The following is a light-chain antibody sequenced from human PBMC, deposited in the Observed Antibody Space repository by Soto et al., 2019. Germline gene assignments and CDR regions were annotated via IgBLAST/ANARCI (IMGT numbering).Light chain of an antibody. V-gene: IGKV3-15*01. CDR2: GAS. CDR1: QNVSSD. J-gene: IGKJ1*01. Sequence: EIVIRQSPATLSGSPGERATLSCRASQNVSSDSARYHQKPGQAPRLLIDGASTRATGIPARFSGSGSGTEFTLTISSLQSEDFAVYYCQQYNNWPWTFDQGTKVDIK. CDR3: QQYNNWPWT.